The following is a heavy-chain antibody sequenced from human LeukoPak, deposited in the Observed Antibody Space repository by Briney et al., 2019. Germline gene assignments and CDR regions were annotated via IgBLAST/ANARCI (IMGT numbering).Heavy chain of an antibody. J-gene: IGHJ4*02. V-gene: IGHV4-61*02. Sequence: PSQTLSLTYTVSGGSISSGSYYWSWMRQPAGKGLEWIGRIYTSGSTNYNPSLKSRVTISVDTSENQFSLKLNSVTAADTAVYYCARGVVPLDYWGQGTLVTVSS. CDR2: IYTSGST. CDR1: GGSISSGSYY. CDR3: ARGVVPLDY. D-gene: IGHD2-15*01.